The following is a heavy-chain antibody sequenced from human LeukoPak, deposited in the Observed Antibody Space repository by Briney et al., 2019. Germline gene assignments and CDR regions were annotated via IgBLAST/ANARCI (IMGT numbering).Heavy chain of an antibody. CDR1: GGTFSSYS. D-gene: IGHD3-10*01. CDR2: IIPIFGTA. J-gene: IGHJ1*01. Sequence: SVKVSCKASGGTFSSYSISWVRQAPGQGLEWMGGIIPIFGTANYAQKFQGRVTITADESTSTAYMELSSLRSEDTAVYYCARVMVRGVIISYFQHWGQGTLVTVSS. V-gene: IGHV1-69*01. CDR3: ARVMVRGVIISYFQH.